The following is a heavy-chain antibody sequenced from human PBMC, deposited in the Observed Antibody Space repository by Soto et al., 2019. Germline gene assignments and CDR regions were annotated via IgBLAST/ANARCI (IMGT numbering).Heavy chain of an antibody. D-gene: IGHD7-27*01. CDR1: GFTFSNAW. V-gene: IGHV3-15*01. Sequence: GGSLRLSCAASGFTFSNAWMSWVRQAPGKGLEWVGRIKSKTDGGTTDYAAPVKGRFTISRDDSKNTLYLQMNSLKTEDTAVYYCTTGLTGETLGAFDIWGQGTRVTVS. CDR3: TTGLTGETLGAFDI. J-gene: IGHJ3*02. CDR2: IKSKTDGGTT.